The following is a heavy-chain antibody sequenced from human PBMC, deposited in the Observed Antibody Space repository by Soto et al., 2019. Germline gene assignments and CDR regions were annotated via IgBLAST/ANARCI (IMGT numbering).Heavy chain of an antibody. J-gene: IGHJ4*02. CDR2: IWYDGSNA. D-gene: IGHD1-1*01. V-gene: IGHV3-33*01. CDR1: GFTFSSYG. CDR3: ARGYGHNSGALDF. Sequence: QVQLVESGGGVVQPGTSLRLSCAASGFTFSSYGMHWVRQAPGKGLEWVAVIWYDGSNANSADSVKGRFTISGDNSKNTLYLQMNSLRAEDTAVYYCARGYGHNSGALDFWGQGSLVTVSS.